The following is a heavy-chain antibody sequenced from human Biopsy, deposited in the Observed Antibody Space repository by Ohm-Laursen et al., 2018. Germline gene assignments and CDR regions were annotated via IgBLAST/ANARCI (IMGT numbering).Heavy chain of an antibody. V-gene: IGHV4-59*01. D-gene: IGHD3-22*01. CDR2: VYYTGST. CDR3: ARDRGYYSDRTVPGYFDL. J-gene: IGHJ2*01. CDR1: GDSISSYY. Sequence: SLSLTCSVSGDSISSYYWSWIRQPPGKGLQWIGYVYYTGSTDYNPSLQSRVTISVDTSKNHFSLRLRSVTPADTAIYYCARDRGYYSDRTVPGYFDLWGRGTLVTVSS.